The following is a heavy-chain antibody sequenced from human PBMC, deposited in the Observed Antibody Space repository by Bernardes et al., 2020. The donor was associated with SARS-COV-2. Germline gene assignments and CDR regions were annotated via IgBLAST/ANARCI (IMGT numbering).Heavy chain of an antibody. CDR3: ARDLAHSSGSIQH. D-gene: IGHD6-19*01. V-gene: IGHV3-48*01. CDR1: GFTFSGYS. CDR2: ISSRSSTI. Sequence: GGSLRLSCAASGFTFSGYSMNWVRQAPGKGLEWVSYISSRSSTIYYADSVQGRFTISRDNVNNSLYLQMNSLRAEDTAVYYCARDLAHSSGSIQHWGQGTLVTVSS. J-gene: IGHJ1*01.